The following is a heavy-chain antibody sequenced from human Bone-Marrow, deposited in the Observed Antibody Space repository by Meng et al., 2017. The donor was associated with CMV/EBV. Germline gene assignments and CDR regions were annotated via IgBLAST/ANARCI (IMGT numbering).Heavy chain of an antibody. D-gene: IGHD2-8*01. CDR1: GYTFTSYG. Sequence: ASVKVSCKASGYTFTSYGISWLRQAPGQGPEWMGWISAYNGNTNYAQKVQDRVTMTTDTSTSTAYMELRSLRSDDTAVYYCAREYCTNNVCYAGRSAFEIWGQGTMVTVSS. J-gene: IGHJ3*02. CDR3: AREYCTNNVCYAGRSAFEI. CDR2: ISAYNGNT. V-gene: IGHV1-18*01.